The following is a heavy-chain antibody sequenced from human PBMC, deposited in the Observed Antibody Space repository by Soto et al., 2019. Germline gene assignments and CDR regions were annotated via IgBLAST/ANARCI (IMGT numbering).Heavy chain of an antibody. D-gene: IGHD3-22*01. V-gene: IGHV3-74*01. CDR1: KFTFSSYW. CDR2: INSDGSST. Sequence: GGSLRLSCVASKFTFSSYWMHWVRQAPGKGLVWVSRINSDGSSTSYADSVKGRFTISRDNAKNTLYLQMNSLRAEDTAVYYCAIRASYYDSSGYFDYWGQGTLVTVSS. CDR3: AIRASYYDSSGYFDY. J-gene: IGHJ4*02.